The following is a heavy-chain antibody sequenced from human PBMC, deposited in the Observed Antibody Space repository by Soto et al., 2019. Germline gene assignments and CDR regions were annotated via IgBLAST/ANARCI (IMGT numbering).Heavy chain of an antibody. Sequence: ASVKVSCKVSGYTLTELSMHWVRQAPGKGLEWMGGFDPEDGETIYAQKFQGRVTMTEDTSTDTAYMELSSLSSEDTAVYYCATDPPRGCSGGSCYRIYGMDVWGQGTTVTVSS. CDR1: GYTLTELS. V-gene: IGHV1-24*01. CDR3: ATDPPRGCSGGSCYRIYGMDV. CDR2: FDPEDGET. J-gene: IGHJ6*02. D-gene: IGHD2-15*01.